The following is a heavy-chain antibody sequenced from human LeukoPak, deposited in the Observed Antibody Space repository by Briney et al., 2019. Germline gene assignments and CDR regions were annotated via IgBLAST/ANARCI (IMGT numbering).Heavy chain of an antibody. Sequence: GASVTVSCKASGYTFTCYYMHWVRQAPGQGLEWMGWINPNSGGTNYAQKFQGRVTMTRDTSISTAYMELSRLRSDDTAVYYCARAGGDIVVVPAARPFDYWGQGTLVTVSS. J-gene: IGHJ4*02. CDR1: GYTFTCYY. D-gene: IGHD2-2*01. CDR3: ARAGGDIVVVPAARPFDY. CDR2: INPNSGGT. V-gene: IGHV1-2*02.